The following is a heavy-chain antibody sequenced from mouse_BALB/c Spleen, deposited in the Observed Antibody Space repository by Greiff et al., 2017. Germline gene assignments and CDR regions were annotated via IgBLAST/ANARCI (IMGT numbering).Heavy chain of an antibody. D-gene: IGHD4-1*01. CDR1: GFTFSSYG. V-gene: IGHV5-6*01. CDR2: ISSGGSYT. CDR3: ARANWDGRGFAY. J-gene: IGHJ3*01. Sequence: EVHLVESGGDLVKPGGSLKLSCAASGFTFSSYGMSWVRQTPDKRLEWVATISSGGSYTYYPDSVKGRFTISRDNAKNTLYLQMSSLKSEDTAMYYCARANWDGRGFAYWGQGTLVTVSA.